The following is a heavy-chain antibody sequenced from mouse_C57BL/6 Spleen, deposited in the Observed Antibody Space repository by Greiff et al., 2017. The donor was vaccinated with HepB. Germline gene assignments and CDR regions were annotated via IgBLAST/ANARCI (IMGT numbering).Heavy chain of an antibody. CDR1: GYTFTTYP. Sequence: LQESGAELVKPGASVKMSCKASGYTFTTYPIEWMKQNHGKSLEWIGNFHPYNDDTKYNEKFKGKATLTVEKSSSTVYLELSRLTSDDSAVYYCARGYYYGSRKDYAMDYWGQGTSVTVSS. V-gene: IGHV1-47*01. CDR2: FHPYNDDT. J-gene: IGHJ4*01. D-gene: IGHD1-1*01. CDR3: ARGYYYGSRKDYAMDY.